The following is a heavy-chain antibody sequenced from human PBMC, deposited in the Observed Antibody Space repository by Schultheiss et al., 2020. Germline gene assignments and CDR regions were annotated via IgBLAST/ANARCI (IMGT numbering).Heavy chain of an antibody. CDR1: GGSISSGGYY. CDR3: ASKAAADQKVDY. J-gene: IGHJ4*02. D-gene: IGHD6-13*01. V-gene: IGHV4-31*03. CDR2: IYHSGST. Sequence: SQTLSLTCTVSGGSISSGGYYWSWIRQHPGKGLEWIGYIYHSGSTYYNSSLKSRVTISVDTSKNQFSLKLSSVTAADTAVYYCASKAAADQKVDYWGQGTLVTVSS.